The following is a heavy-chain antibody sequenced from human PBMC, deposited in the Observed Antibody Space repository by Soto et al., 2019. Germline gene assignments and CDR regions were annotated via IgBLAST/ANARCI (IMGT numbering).Heavy chain of an antibody. CDR1: GGSFSGYY. CDR3: ARGGRYSSGWSY. V-gene: IGHV4-34*01. J-gene: IGHJ4*02. CDR2: INHSGST. D-gene: IGHD6-19*01. Sequence: PSETLSLTCAVYGGSFSGYYWSWIRQPPGKGLEWIGEINHSGSTNYNPSLKSRVTISVDTSKNQFSLKLSSVTAADTAVYYCARGGRYSSGWSYWGQGTLVTVSS.